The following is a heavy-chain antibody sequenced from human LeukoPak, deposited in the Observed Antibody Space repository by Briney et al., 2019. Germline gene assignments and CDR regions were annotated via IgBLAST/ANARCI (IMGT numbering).Heavy chain of an antibody. CDR3: TTVIVGIPKDDY. CDR1: GFTFSSYA. J-gene: IGHJ4*02. D-gene: IGHD1-26*01. CDR2: IRSKTDGETL. V-gene: IGHV3-15*01. Sequence: GGSLRLSCAASGFTFSSYAMSWVRQAPGKGLEWVGRIRSKTDGETLDYAAPVKGGFTISRDDSKNTLYLQMNSLKTEDTAVYYCTTVIVGIPKDDYWGQGTLVTVSS.